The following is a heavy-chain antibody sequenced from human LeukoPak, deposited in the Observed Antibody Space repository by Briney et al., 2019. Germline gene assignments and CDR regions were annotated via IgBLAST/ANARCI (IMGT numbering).Heavy chain of an antibody. CDR1: GFTFSTYG. CDR3: ARVSLRAAAGTDY. CDR2: ISSSGSTI. V-gene: IGHV3-48*04. D-gene: IGHD6-13*01. Sequence: GGSLRLSCVASGFTFSTYGMSWVRQAPGKGLEWVSYISSSGSTIYYADSVKGRFTISRDNAKNSLYLQMNSLRAEDTAVYYCARVSLRAAAGTDYWGQGTLVTVSS. J-gene: IGHJ4*02.